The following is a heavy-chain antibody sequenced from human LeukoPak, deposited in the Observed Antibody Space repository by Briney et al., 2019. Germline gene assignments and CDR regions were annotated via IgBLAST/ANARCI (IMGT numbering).Heavy chain of an antibody. CDR3: ARGGSGLDY. J-gene: IGHJ4*02. D-gene: IGHD3-16*01. CDR2: ISTSSTYI. CDR1: GFTFSGSS. V-gene: IGHV3-21*01. Sequence: GGSLRLSRAASGFTFSGSSMNWVRQAPGKGLEWVSSISTSSTYIYYADSLMGRFTISRDNAKNSLYLHMNSLRAEDTAVYYCARGGSGLDYWGQGTLVTVSS.